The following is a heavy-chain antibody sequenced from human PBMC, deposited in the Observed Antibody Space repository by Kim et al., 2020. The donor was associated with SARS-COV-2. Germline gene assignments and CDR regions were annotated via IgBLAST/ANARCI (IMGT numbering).Heavy chain of an antibody. D-gene: IGHD6-13*01. J-gene: IGHJ4*02. V-gene: IGHV3-21*01. CDR3: ARDRGDSSSWYLHSDY. Sequence: SVKGRFTISRDNAKNSLYLQMNSLRAEDTAVYYCARDRGDSSSWYLHSDYWGQGTLVTVSS.